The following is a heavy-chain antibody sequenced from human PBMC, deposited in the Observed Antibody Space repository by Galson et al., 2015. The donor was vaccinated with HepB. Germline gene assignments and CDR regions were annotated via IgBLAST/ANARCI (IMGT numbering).Heavy chain of an antibody. D-gene: IGHD6-6*01. CDR2: IKSKTDGGTT. CDR3: TTDMYSSSSGGYYYYGMDV. Sequence: GKGLEWVGRIKSKTDGGTTDYAAPVKGRFTISRDDSKNTLYLQMNSLKTEDTAVYYCTTDMYSSSSGGYYYYGMDVWGQGTTVTVSS. V-gene: IGHV3-15*01. J-gene: IGHJ6*02.